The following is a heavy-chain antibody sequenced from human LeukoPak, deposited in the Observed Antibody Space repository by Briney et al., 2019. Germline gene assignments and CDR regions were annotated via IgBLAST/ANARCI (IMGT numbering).Heavy chain of an antibody. Sequence: PSETLSLTCTVSGYSISSGYYWAWIRQPPGKGLEWIGSIYHRGPTYYNPSLKSRLTMSVDTSKNQFSLRSTSVTAADTAVYYCARDRVATIYTGDAFDIWGQGTTVTVSS. D-gene: IGHD5-24*01. V-gene: IGHV4-38-2*02. CDR2: IYHRGPT. CDR1: GYSISSGYY. J-gene: IGHJ3*02. CDR3: ARDRVATIYTGDAFDI.